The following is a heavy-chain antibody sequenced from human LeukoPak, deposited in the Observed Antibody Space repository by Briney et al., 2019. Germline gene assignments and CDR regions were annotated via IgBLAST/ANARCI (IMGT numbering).Heavy chain of an antibody. J-gene: IGHJ2*01. D-gene: IGHD3-10*01. CDR2: IWYDGSNK. V-gene: IGHV3-33*01. CDR3: ARDRGSGGWYFDL. Sequence: PGGSLRLSCAASGFTFSSYGMHWVRQAPGKGLEWVAVIWYDGSNKYYADSVKGRFTISRDNSKNTLYLQMNSLRAEDTAVYYCARDRGSGGWYFDLWGRGTLVTVSS. CDR1: GFTFSSYG.